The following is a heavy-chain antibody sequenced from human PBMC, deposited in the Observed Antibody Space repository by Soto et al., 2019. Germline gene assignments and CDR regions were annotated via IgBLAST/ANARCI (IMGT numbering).Heavy chain of an antibody. CDR2: INPGNGNT. D-gene: IGHD5-18*01. CDR3: ARDLGDSYGYVFYYGMDV. Sequence: ASVKVSCKASGYTFTNYAMHWVRQAPGQRLEWMGWINPGNGNTRYSQNIQGRVTITRDTSASTAYMELSSLRSEDTAVYYCARDLGDSYGYVFYYGMDVWGQGTTVTVSS. V-gene: IGHV1-3*01. CDR1: GYTFTNYA. J-gene: IGHJ6*02.